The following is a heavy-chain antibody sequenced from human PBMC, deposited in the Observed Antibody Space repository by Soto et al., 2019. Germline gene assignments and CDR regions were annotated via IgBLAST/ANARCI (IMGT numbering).Heavy chain of an antibody. V-gene: IGHV1-2*04. CDR1: GYTFTGYY. Sequence: ASVKVSCKASGYTFTGYYMHWVRQAPGQGLEWMGWINPNSGGTNYAQKFQGWVTMTRDTSISTAYMELSRLRSDDTAVYYCARDFSGITIFGVVTHYGMDVWGQGTTVTVS. J-gene: IGHJ6*02. D-gene: IGHD3-3*01. CDR2: INPNSGGT. CDR3: ARDFSGITIFGVVTHYGMDV.